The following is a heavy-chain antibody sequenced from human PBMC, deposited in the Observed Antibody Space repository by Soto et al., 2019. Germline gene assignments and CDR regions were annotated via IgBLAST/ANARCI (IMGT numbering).Heavy chain of an antibody. CDR3: ARENQIVVVPAATPVVAFDI. D-gene: IGHD2-2*01. CDR2: INHSGST. V-gene: IGHV4-34*01. J-gene: IGHJ3*02. Sequence: PSETLSLTCAVYGGSFSGYYWSWIRQPPGKGLEWIGEINHSGSTNYNPSLKSRVTISVDTSKNQFSLKLSSVTAADTAVYYCARENQIVVVPAATPVVAFDIWGQGTMVTVSS. CDR1: GGSFSGYY.